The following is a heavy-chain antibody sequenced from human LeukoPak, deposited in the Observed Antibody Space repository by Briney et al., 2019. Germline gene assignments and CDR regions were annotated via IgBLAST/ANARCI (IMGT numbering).Heavy chain of an antibody. CDR3: AKDIVATGHGGYFDY. CDR1: GFTFDDYA. D-gene: IGHD5-12*01. J-gene: IGHJ4*02. CDR2: ISWNSGSI. V-gene: IGHV3-9*01. Sequence: GGSLRLSCAASGFTFDDYAMHWVRQAPGKGLEWVSGISWNSGSIGYADSVKGRFTISRDNAKNSLYLQMNSLRAEDTALYYCAKDIVATGHGGYFDYWGQGTLVTVSS.